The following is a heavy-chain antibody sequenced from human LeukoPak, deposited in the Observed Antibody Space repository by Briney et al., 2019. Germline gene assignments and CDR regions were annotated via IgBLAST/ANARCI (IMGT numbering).Heavy chain of an antibody. CDR2: IYSDGRT. CDR3: ASGGGYSSAWHSSDY. D-gene: IGHD6-19*01. Sequence: GGSLRLSCAASGFTVSNTYMSWVRQAPGKGLEWVSIIYSDGRTYYADFVKGRFTISRDNSKNTMYLQTNSLRAEDTAVYYCASGGGYSSAWHSSDYWGRGTLVTVSS. CDR1: GFTVSNTY. V-gene: IGHV3-53*01. J-gene: IGHJ4*02.